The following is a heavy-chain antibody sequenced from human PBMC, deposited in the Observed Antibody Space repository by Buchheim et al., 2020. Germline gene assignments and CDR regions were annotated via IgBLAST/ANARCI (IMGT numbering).Heavy chain of an antibody. J-gene: IGHJ4*02. D-gene: IGHD3-22*01. CDR2: ISYDGSNK. V-gene: IGHV3-30*04. Sequence: QVQLVESGGGVVQPGRSLRLSCAASGFTFSSYAMHWVRQAPGKGLEWVAVISYDGSNKYYADSVKGRFTISRGNSKNTLYLQMNSLRAEDTAVYYCADSSGYYYYFDYWGQGTL. CDR1: GFTFSSYA. CDR3: ADSSGYYYYFDY.